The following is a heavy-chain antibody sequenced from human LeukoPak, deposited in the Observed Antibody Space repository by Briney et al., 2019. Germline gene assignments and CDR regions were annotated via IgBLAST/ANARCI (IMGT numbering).Heavy chain of an antibody. D-gene: IGHD6-19*01. Sequence: PGESLKISCKGSGYNFTNDWIAWVRQMPGRGLEWMGIIYPGDYDSRYSLSFEGQVTISADKSISTAYPRWSSLKASDTAMYYCARMTSDWYLDYWGQGTLVTVSS. V-gene: IGHV5-51*01. CDR3: ARMTSDWYLDY. CDR2: IYPGDYDS. CDR1: GYNFTNDW. J-gene: IGHJ4*02.